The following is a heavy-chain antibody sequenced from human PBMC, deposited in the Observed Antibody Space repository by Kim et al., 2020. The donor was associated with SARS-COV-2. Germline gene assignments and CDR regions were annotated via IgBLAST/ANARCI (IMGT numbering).Heavy chain of an antibody. Sequence: SETLSLTCTVSGGSISSSSYYWGWIRQPPGKGLEWIGSIYYSGSTYYNPSLKSRVTISVDTSKNQFSLKLSSVTAADTAVYYCAIVPVVSGSSSWYRGWFDPWGQGTLVTVSS. J-gene: IGHJ5*02. CDR2: IYYSGST. D-gene: IGHD6-13*01. CDR1: GGSISSSSYY. V-gene: IGHV4-39*07. CDR3: AIVPVVSGSSSWYRGWFDP.